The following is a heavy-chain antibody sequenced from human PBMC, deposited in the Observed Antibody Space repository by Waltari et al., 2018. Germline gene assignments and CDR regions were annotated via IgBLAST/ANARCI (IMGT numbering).Heavy chain of an antibody. D-gene: IGHD3-22*01. V-gene: IGHV1-69*12. J-gene: IGHJ4*02. Sequence: QVQLVQSGAEVKKPGSSVKVSCKASGGTFSSYAISWVRQAPGQGLEWMGVIIHNFVTANYAQKVQDRVTITADESTSTAYMELSRLRSEDTAVYYCASVDDSSGYYYFDYWGQGTLVTVSS. CDR3: ASVDDSSGYYYFDY. CDR2: IIHNFVTA. CDR1: GGTFSSYA.